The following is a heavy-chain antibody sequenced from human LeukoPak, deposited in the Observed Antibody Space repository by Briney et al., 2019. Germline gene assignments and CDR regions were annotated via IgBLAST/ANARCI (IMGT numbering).Heavy chain of an antibody. V-gene: IGHV4-59*08. CDR1: GGSISSYY. D-gene: IGHD3-22*01. J-gene: IGHJ6*02. CDR3: ARLFRAYDSSGYNHYYYYGMDV. Sequence: SETLSLTCTVSGGSISSYYWSWIRQPPGKGLEWIGYIYYSGSTNYNPSLKSRVTISVDTSKNQFSLKLSSVTAADTAVYYCARLFRAYDSSGYNHYYYYGMDVWGQGTTVTVSS. CDR2: IYYSGST.